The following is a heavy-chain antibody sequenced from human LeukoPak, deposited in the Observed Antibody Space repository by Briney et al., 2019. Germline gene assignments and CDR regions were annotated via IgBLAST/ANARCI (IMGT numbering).Heavy chain of an antibody. D-gene: IGHD2-15*01. Sequence: PVGSLRLSCAASGFTFSGYAMTWVRQAPGKGLEWVSAISGSGGSTYYADSVKGRFTISRDNSKDTLYLQMNSLRAEDTAVYYCAKRVVAATLGAFDIWGQGTMVTVSS. CDR3: AKRVVAATLGAFDI. J-gene: IGHJ3*02. V-gene: IGHV3-23*01. CDR1: GFTFSGYA. CDR2: ISGSGGST.